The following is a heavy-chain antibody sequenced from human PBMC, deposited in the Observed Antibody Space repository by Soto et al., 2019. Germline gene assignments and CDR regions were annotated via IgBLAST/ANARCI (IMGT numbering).Heavy chain of an antibody. CDR1: GFTFSDHY. D-gene: IGHD4-4*01. CDR2: SSDSGITT. J-gene: IGHJ4*02. Sequence: QVQLMQSGGGLVRPGGSLRLSCAASGFTFSDHYMGWIRQAPGKGLEWVSYSSDSGITTYYADSVKGRFTISRDNAKKSLFLQMNSLRAEDTAVYYCARPGPNYEHFSDSWGQGTLVTVSS. CDR3: ARPGPNYEHFSDS. V-gene: IGHV3-11*01.